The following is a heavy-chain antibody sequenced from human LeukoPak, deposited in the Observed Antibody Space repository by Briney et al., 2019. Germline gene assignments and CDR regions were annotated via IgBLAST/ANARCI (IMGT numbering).Heavy chain of an antibody. CDR1: GFTFSILA. CDR2: ISAKGDDT. CDR3: AKDLDIVATITGN. J-gene: IGHJ4*02. V-gene: IGHV3-23*01. Sequence: PGGSLRLSCETSGFTFSILALNWVRQAPGKGLEWVSAISAKGDDTFYADSVKGRFTISRDNSKNTLYLQMNSLRAEDTAVYYCAKDLDIVATITGNWGQGTLVTVSS. D-gene: IGHD5-12*01.